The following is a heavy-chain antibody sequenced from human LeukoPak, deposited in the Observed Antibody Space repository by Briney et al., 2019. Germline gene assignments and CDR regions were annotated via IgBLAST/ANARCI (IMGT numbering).Heavy chain of an antibody. J-gene: IGHJ4*02. CDR2: LNSDGSST. CDR3: ARGVSSRSLRASHDY. D-gene: IGHD5/OR15-5a*01. CDR1: GFTFSSYW. Sequence: QSGGSLRRSCAASGFTFSSYWMHWVRQAPGKGLVWVSRLNSDGSSTNYADSVKGRLTISRDNAKKTLYLQMSSLRAEDTAVYYCARGVSSRSLRASHDYWGQGTLVTVSS. V-gene: IGHV3-74*01.